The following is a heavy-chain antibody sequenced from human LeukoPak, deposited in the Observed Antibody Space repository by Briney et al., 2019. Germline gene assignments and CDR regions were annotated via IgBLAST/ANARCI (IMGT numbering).Heavy chain of an antibody. CDR2: ISAYNGNT. CDR1: GGTFSSYA. CDR3: ARDYPIYCSSTSCYTTLDY. Sequence: GASVKVSCKASGGTFSSYAISWVRQAPGQGLEWMGWISAYNGNTNYAQKLQGRVTMTTDTSTSTAYMELRSLRSDDTAVYYCARDYPIYCSSTSCYTTLDYWGQGTLVTVSS. V-gene: IGHV1-18*01. J-gene: IGHJ4*02. D-gene: IGHD2-2*02.